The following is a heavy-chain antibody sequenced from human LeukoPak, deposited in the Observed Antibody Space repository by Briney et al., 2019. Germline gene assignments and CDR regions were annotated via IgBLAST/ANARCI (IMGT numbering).Heavy chain of an antibody. J-gene: IGHJ3*02. CDR2: ISSSSTSI. D-gene: IGHD2-21*01. CDR3: ARDWGGPDAFDI. V-gene: IGHV3-48*04. CDR1: GFTFSSYS. Sequence: GGSLRLSCAASGFTFSSYSMNWVRQAPGKGLEWVSYISSSSTSIDYADPVKGRFTISRDNAKNSLFLQMNSLGAEDTAVYYCARDWGGPDAFDIWGQGTMVTVSS.